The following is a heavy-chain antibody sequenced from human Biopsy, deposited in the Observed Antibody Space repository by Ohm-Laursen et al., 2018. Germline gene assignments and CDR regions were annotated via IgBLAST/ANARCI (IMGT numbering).Heavy chain of an antibody. V-gene: IGHV3-33*01. CDR3: ARDSTINTVTTADY. CDR2: IWFDETNK. Sequence: SLRLSCAASGFTLNKHGMHWVRQAPGKGLEWVAVIWFDETNKHYADSVKGRFTISRDNSKNTVYLQMNSLRAEDTAIYYCARDSTINTVTTADYWGQGTQVIVSS. D-gene: IGHD4-11*01. J-gene: IGHJ4*02. CDR1: GFTLNKHG.